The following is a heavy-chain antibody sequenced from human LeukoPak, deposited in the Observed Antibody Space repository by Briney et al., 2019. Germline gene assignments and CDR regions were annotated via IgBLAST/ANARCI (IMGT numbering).Heavy chain of an antibody. CDR3: ARGVEMATIGGYNWFDP. CDR2: IYTSGST. V-gene: IGHV4-4*07. D-gene: IGHD5-24*01. J-gene: IGHJ5*02. Sequence: SETLSLTCTVSGASISSYYWTWIRKPAGKGLEWIGRIYTSGSTYYIPSLKSRVTMSVDTSKNQFSLKLSSVTAADTAVYYCARGVEMATIGGYNWFDPWGQGTLVTVSS. CDR1: GASISSYY.